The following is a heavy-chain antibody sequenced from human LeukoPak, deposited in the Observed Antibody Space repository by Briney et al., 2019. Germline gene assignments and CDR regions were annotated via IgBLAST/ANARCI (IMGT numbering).Heavy chain of an antibody. CDR1: GYTFTGYY. CDR2: INPNSGGT. CDR3: ARDQDIVVVVAGTPLYYYYGMDV. Sequence: ASVKVSCKASGYTFTGYYMHWVRQAPGQGLEWMGWINPNSGGTNYAQKFQGRVTMTRDTSISTAYMELSRLRSDDTAVYYCARDQDIVVVVAGTPLYYYYGMDVWGQGTTVTVSS. V-gene: IGHV1-2*02. J-gene: IGHJ6*02. D-gene: IGHD2-15*01.